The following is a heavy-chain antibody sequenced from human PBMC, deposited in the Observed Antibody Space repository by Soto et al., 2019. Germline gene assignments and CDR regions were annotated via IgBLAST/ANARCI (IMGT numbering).Heavy chain of an antibody. V-gene: IGHV1-18*01. CDR1: GYTFTSYG. J-gene: IGHJ6*03. CDR3: ASLASNTFGGVIPSEDYYYYYMDV. Sequence: ASVKVSCKASGYTFTSYGISWVRQAPGQGLEWMGWISAYNGNTNYAQKLQGRVTMTTDTSTSTAYMELRSLRSDDTAVYYCASLASNTFGGVIPSEDYYYYYMDVWGKGTTVTVSS. D-gene: IGHD3-16*02. CDR2: ISAYNGNT.